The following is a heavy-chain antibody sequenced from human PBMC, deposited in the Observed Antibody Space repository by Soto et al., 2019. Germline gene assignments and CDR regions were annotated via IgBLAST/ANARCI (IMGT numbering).Heavy chain of an antibody. V-gene: IGHV4-4*07. Sequence: PSGTLSLTCTVSGASISSYSWGWIRQPAGKGLEWIGHIYTRGSTTYNPSLKSRVTWSVDTSNKQFSLSLSSVTAADTAVYDCARNDDDGSGFYPTEYFDYWGQGALVTVS. J-gene: IGHJ4*02. CDR3: ARNDDDGSGFYPTEYFDY. CDR1: GASISSYS. CDR2: IYTRGST. D-gene: IGHD3-22*01.